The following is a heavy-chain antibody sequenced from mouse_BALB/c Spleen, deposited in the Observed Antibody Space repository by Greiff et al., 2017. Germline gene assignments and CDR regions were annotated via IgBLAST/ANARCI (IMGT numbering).Heavy chain of an antibody. CDR2: IDPSDSYT. J-gene: IGHJ3*01. CDR3: LYDGYYEGFAY. D-gene: IGHD2-3*01. V-gene: IGHV1S127*01. Sequence: QVQLQQPGAELVKPGASVKMSCKASGYTFTSYWMHWVKQRPGQGLEWIGTIDPSDSYTSYNQKFKGKATLTVDTSSSTAYMQLSSLTSEDSAVFYCLYDGYYEGFAYWGQGTLVTVSA. CDR1: GYTFTSYW.